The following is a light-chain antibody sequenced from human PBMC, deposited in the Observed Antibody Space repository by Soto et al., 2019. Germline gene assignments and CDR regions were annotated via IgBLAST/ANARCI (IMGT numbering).Light chain of an antibody. CDR3: SSYTSSNTLVV. J-gene: IGLJ1*01. Sequence: QSALTQPPSASGSPGQSVTISCTGTSSDVGGYNYVSWYQQHPGKVPRLMIYEVSNRPSGVSNRFSGSKSGNTASLTISGLQAEDEADYYCSSYTSSNTLVVFGSGTKLTVL. CDR1: SSDVGGYNY. V-gene: IGLV2-14*01. CDR2: EVS.